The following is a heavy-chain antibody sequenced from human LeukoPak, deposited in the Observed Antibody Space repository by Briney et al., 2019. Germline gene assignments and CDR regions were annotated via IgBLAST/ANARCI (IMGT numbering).Heavy chain of an antibody. Sequence: GGSLRLSCAASGFTFSSYGMHWVRQAPGKGLEWVAVISYDGSNKYYADSVKGRFTISRDNSKNTLYLQMNSLRAEDTAVYYCAKDLAMGFPYGDIDYWGQGTLVTVSS. CDR3: AKDLAMGFPYGDIDY. CDR1: GFTFSSYG. V-gene: IGHV3-30*18. D-gene: IGHD4-17*01. CDR2: ISYDGSNK. J-gene: IGHJ4*02.